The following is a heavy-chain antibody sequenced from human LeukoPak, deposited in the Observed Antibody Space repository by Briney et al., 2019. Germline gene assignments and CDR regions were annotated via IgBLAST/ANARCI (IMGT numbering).Heavy chain of an antibody. Sequence: PSETLSLTCAVYGGSFSGYYWSWIRQPPGKGLEWIGEINHSGSTNYNPSLKGRVTISVDTSKNQFSLKLSSVTAADTAVYYCARIGRSPSGSYDYWGQGTLVTVSS. V-gene: IGHV4-34*01. CDR2: INHSGST. CDR1: GGSFSGYY. J-gene: IGHJ4*02. CDR3: ARIGRSPSGSYDY. D-gene: IGHD1-26*01.